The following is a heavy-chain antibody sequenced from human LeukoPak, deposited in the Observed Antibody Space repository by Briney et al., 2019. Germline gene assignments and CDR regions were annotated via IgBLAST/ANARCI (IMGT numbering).Heavy chain of an antibody. CDR1: GFTFSSYA. CDR2: ISYDGSNK. V-gene: IGHV3-30*04. CDR3: ARTRFHAFDI. J-gene: IGHJ3*02. D-gene: IGHD3-10*01. Sequence: AGGSLRLSCAASGFTFSSYAMHWVRQAPGKGLEWVAVISYDGSNKYYADSVKGRFTISRDNPKNTLYLQMNSLRAEDTAVYYCARTRFHAFDIWGQGTMVTVSS.